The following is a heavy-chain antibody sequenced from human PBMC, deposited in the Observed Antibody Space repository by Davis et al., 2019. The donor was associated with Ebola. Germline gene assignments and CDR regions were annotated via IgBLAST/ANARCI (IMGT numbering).Heavy chain of an antibody. J-gene: IGHJ4*02. D-gene: IGHD1-1*01. CDR2: ISYDGSNK. Sequence: GGSLRLSCAASGFTFSSYGMHWVRQAPGKGLEWVAVISYDGSNKYYADSVKGRFTISRDNSKNTLYLQMSSLRAEDTAVYYCVMGYIVDYWGQGTLVTVSS. CDR1: GFTFSSYG. CDR3: VMGYIVDY. V-gene: IGHV3-30*03.